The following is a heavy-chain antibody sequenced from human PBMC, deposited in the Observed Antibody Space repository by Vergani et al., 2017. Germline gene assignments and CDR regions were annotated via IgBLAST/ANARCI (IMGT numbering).Heavy chain of an antibody. D-gene: IGHD4-17*01. CDR2: IYTSGST. V-gene: IGHV4-61*02. J-gene: IGHJ6*02. CDR3: ARTTVTTGYYYYYGMDV. Sequence: QVQLQESGPGLVKPSQTLSLTCTVSGGSISSGSYYWSWIRQPAGKGLEWIGRIYTSGSTNYNPSLKSRVTISVDTSKNQFSLKLSSVTAADTAVYYCARTTVTTGYYYYYGMDVWGQ. CDR1: GGSISSGSYY.